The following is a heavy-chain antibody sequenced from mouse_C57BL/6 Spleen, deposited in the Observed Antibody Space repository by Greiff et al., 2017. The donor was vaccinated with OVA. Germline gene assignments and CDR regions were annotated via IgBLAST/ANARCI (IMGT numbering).Heavy chain of an antibody. CDR1: GFNIKDDY. D-gene: IGHD1-1*01. CDR2: IDPENGDT. CDR3: TTGTTVVASDY. J-gene: IGHJ2*01. Sequence: EVQLQQSGAELVRPGASVKLSCTASGFNIKDDYMHWVKQRPEQGLEWIGWIDPENGDTEYDSKFKGKATITADTSSNTAYLQLSSLTSADTAVYYCTTGTTVVASDYWGQGTTLTVSS. V-gene: IGHV14-4*01.